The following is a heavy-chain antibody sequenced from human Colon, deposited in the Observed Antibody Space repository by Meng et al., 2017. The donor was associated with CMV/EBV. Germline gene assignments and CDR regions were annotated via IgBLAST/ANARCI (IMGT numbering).Heavy chain of an antibody. CDR3: ARDIGILTGLTS. D-gene: IGHD3-9*01. CDR1: GFPFDDFA. Sequence: GRSLRLSWAASGFPFDDFAMHWVRQVPGKGLEWVSGISWDSRSINYAASVRGRFTISRDNAKNSLYLEMNSLRPEDTALYYCARDIGILTGLTSWGQGTLVTVSS. V-gene: IGHV3-9*01. CDR2: ISWDSRSI. J-gene: IGHJ5*02.